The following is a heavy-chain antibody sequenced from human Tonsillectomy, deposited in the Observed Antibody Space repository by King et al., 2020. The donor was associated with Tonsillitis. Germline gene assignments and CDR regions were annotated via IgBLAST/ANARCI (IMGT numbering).Heavy chain of an antibody. V-gene: IGHV4-39*01. Sequence: QLQESGPGLVKPSETLSLTCKVSGGSISSSRYLCDWIRQPPGKGLEGIGSIYYRGSTYYNPSLNMRGTISVDTAKNQFSLKLSSVTAADTAVYYCARRATGIVVVPATRDAFDIWGQGTMVTVSS. J-gene: IGHJ3*02. D-gene: IGHD2-2*01. CDR3: ARRATGIVVVPATRDAFDI. CDR2: IYYRGST. CDR1: GGSISSSRYL.